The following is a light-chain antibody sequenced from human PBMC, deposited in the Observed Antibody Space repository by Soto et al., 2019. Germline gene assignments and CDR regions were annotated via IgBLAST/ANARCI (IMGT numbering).Light chain of an antibody. J-gene: IGLJ3*02. CDR3: QAWGTGGV. CDR1: SGHSNYA. CDR2: LNSDGSH. V-gene: IGLV4-69*01. Sequence: QLVLTQSPSASASLGASVKVTCTLSSGHSNYAIAWHQQQPEKGPRYLMKLNSDGSHTKGDGIPDRFSGSSSGAERYLTISSLQSDDEADYYCQAWGTGGVFGGGTQLTVL.